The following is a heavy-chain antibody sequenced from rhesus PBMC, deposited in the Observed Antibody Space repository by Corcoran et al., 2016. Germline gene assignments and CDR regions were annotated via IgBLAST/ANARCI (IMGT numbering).Heavy chain of an antibody. CDR2: ISNGGGST. V-gene: IGHV3S5*01. Sequence: EVQLVESGGGLVQPGGSLRLSCAASGFTFSSYGMSWVRQAPGKGLEGVSYISNGGGSTYYAYSVTGRFTISRDNSKNTLSLQMNSLRAEDTAVYYCASRWGYGNYRGFVYWGQGVLVTVSS. D-gene: IGHD4-35*01. CDR1: GFTFSSYG. CDR3: ASRWGYGNYRGFVY. J-gene: IGHJ4*01.